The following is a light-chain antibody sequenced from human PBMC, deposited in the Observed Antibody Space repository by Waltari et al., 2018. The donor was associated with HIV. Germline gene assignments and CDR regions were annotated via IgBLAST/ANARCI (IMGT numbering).Light chain of an antibody. CDR3: SSYTSSSTLV. J-gene: IGLJ3*02. CDR1: SSYVGGYNY. Sequence: QSALTQPASVSGSPGQSITISCTGTSSYVGGYNYVSWYQQHPGKAPKLMIYDVSNRPSGVSNRFCGAKSGNTASLTSSGLQAEDEADYYCSSYTSSSTLVFGGGTKLTVL. CDR2: DVS. V-gene: IGLV2-14*03.